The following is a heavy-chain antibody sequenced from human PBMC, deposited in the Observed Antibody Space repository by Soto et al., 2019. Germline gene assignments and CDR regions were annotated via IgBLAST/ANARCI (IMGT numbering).Heavy chain of an antibody. J-gene: IGHJ4*02. V-gene: IGHV4-59*08. Sequence: SETLSLTCTVSGASISSYYWNWIRQPPGKGLEWIGYIDYRGSTNFNPSLRSRVTMSVDTSKNQLSLKMSSVTAADTAVYYCARQRGRGSCPRPLDYWGQGTLVTVSS. CDR3: ARQRGRGSCPRPLDY. CDR1: GASISSYY. D-gene: IGHD1-26*01. CDR2: IDYRGST.